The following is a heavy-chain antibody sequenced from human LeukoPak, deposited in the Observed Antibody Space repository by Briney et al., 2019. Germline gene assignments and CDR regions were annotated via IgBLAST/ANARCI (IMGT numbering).Heavy chain of an antibody. D-gene: IGHD4-17*01. CDR2: ISGSGGST. V-gene: IGHV3-23*01. CDR1: GFTFSSHA. Sequence: GGSLRLSCAASGFTFSSHAMSWVRQAPGKGLEWVSAISGSGGSTYYADSVKGRFTISRDNSKNTLYLQMNSLRAEDTAIYYCAKDGSDYGDYEAVDYWGQGTLVTVSS. CDR3: AKDGSDYGDYEAVDY. J-gene: IGHJ4*02.